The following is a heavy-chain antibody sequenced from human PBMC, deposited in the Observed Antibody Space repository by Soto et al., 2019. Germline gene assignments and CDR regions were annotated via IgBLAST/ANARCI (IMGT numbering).Heavy chain of an antibody. Sequence: ASXKVSCKASGYTFTRYGISWVRQAPGQVLEWMGWISAYNGNTNYAQKLQGRVTMTTDTSTSTAYMELRSLRSYDTVVYYCARDGMTTVTSLVGYWGQGTLVTVSS. J-gene: IGHJ4*02. D-gene: IGHD4-4*01. CDR3: ARDGMTTVTSLVGY. V-gene: IGHV1-18*01. CDR1: GYTFTRYG. CDR2: ISAYNGNT.